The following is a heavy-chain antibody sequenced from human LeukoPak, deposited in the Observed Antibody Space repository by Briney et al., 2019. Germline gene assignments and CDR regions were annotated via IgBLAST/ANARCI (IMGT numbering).Heavy chain of an antibody. J-gene: IGHJ4*02. CDR3: AKDWVTGESVFDY. D-gene: IGHD3-16*01. V-gene: IGHV1-46*01. Sequence: ASVTVSCKASGYTFTSYYMHWVRQAPGQGLEWMGIINPSGGSTSYAQKFQGRVTMTRDTSTSTVYMELSSLRSEDTAVYYCAKDWVTGESVFDYWGQGTLVTVSS. CDR1: GYTFTSYY. CDR2: INPSGGST.